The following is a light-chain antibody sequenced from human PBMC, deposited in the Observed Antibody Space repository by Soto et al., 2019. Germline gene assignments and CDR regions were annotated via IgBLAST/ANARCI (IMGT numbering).Light chain of an antibody. J-gene: IGKJ1*01. CDR1: QSISSW. V-gene: IGKV1-5*01. CDR3: QQTYSAPPWT. CDR2: DAS. Sequence: DIQMTQSPSTLSASVGDRVTITCRASQSISSWLAWFQQKPGKAPNLLIYDASTLESGVPSRFSGSGSGTDFTLTISCLQSEDFATYFCQQTYSAPPWTFGPGTKVDIK.